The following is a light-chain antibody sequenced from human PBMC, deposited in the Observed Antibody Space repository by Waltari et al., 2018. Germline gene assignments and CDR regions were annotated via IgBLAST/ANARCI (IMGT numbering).Light chain of an antibody. J-gene: IGLJ2*01. CDR2: NDN. Sequence: QSVLTPPPSVSGAPGQRVPISCTGLTSNIGAGHGVHWYQQLPGTAPKLLIYNDNNRPSGVPDRFSGSKSGTSASLAITGLQAEDEADYFCQSYDNSLGVSVVFGGGTKLTVL. CDR3: QSYDNSLGVSVV. CDR1: TSNIGAGHG. V-gene: IGLV1-40*01.